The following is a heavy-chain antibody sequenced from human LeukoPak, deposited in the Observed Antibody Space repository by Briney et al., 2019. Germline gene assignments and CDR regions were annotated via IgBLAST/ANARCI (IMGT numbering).Heavy chain of an antibody. Sequence: PSETLSLTCAVYGGSFSGYYWSWIRQPPGKGLEWIGEINHSGSTNYNPSLKSRVTMSVDTSKNQFFLKLNSVTAADTAVYYCARTDCSSTSCYASGFDYWGQGTLVSVSS. J-gene: IGHJ4*02. CDR2: INHSGST. CDR3: ARTDCSSTSCYASGFDY. V-gene: IGHV4-34*01. D-gene: IGHD2-2*01. CDR1: GGSFSGYY.